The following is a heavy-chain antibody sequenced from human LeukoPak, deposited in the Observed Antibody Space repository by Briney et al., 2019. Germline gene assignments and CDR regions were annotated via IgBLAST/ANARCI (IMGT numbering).Heavy chain of an antibody. Sequence: SETLSLTCAVYGGSFSGYYWSWIRQPPGKGLEWIGEINHSGSTNYNPSLKSRVTISVDTYKNQFSLKLSSVTAADTAVYYCASVAARRGYYFDYWGQGTLVTVSS. CDR3: ASVAARRGYYFDY. CDR2: INHSGST. J-gene: IGHJ4*02. V-gene: IGHV4-34*01. D-gene: IGHD6-6*01. CDR1: GGSFSGYY.